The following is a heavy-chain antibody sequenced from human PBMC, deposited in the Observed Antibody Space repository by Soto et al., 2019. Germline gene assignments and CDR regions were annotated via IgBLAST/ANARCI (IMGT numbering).Heavy chain of an antibody. CDR1: GGSISSYY. CDR3: ARGRSCWPTSRYGMDV. Sequence: QVQLQESGPGLVKPSETLSLTCTVSGGSISSYYWSWIRQPPGKGLEWIGYIYYSGSTNYNPSLKSRVTISVDTSKNQFSLKLSSVTAADTAVYYCARGRSCWPTSRYGMDVWGQGTTVTVSS. CDR2: IYYSGST. J-gene: IGHJ6*02. D-gene: IGHD6-19*01. V-gene: IGHV4-59*01.